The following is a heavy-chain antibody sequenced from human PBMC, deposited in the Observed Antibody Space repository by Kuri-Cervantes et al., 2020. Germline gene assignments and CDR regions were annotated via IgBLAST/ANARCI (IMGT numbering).Heavy chain of an antibody. CDR1: GFTFSSYG. CDR2: IRYDGSNK. J-gene: IGHJ4*02. Sequence: GESLKISCAASGFTFSSYGMHWVRQAPGKGLEWVAFIRYDGSNKYYADSVKGRFTIFRDNFKNTLYLHMDSLRPDDTGLYFCATDDKEVWGQGALVTVSS. V-gene: IGHV3-30*02. CDR3: ATDDKEV.